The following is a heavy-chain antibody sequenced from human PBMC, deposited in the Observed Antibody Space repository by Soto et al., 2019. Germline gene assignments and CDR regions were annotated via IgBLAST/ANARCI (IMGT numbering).Heavy chain of an antibody. CDR1: GFTFSSYA. CDR2: ISGSGGSI. J-gene: IGHJ3*02. V-gene: IGHV3-23*01. CDR3: AKPYGSGSYLWDAFDI. Sequence: TGGSLRLSCAASGFTFSSYAMSWVRQAPGKGLEWVSAISGSGGSIYYADSVKGRFTISRDNSKNTLYLQMNSLRAEDTALYYCAKPYGSGSYLWDAFDIWGQGTMVTVSS. D-gene: IGHD3-10*01.